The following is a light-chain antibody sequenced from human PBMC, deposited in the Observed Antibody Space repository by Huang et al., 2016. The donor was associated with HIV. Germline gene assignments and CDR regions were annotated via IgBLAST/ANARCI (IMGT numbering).Light chain of an antibody. Sequence: IVLTQSPANLSLSPGERATLSCRASQSVDNYLAWYQQKPGQAPRLLIYDSSNRATGVPARCSGSGSGTDFTLTISSLEPEDFAVYYCQQRSNWLLTFGGGTKVEI. V-gene: IGKV3-11*01. CDR3: QQRSNWLLT. CDR2: DSS. J-gene: IGKJ4*01. CDR1: QSVDNY.